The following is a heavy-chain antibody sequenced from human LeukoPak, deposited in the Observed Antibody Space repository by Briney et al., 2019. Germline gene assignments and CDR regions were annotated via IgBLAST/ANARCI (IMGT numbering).Heavy chain of an antibody. Sequence: GGSLRLSCAASGFTFSNYAVNWVRQAPGKGLEWVSGLSDDGFKTYYADSVKGRFTISRDNSQSTLYLLMNSLRAEDTAIYYCARDRSIAAAGFDYWGQGTLVTVSS. J-gene: IGHJ4*02. V-gene: IGHV3-23*01. D-gene: IGHD6-13*01. CDR2: LSDDGFKT. CDR3: ARDRSIAAAGFDY. CDR1: GFTFSNYA.